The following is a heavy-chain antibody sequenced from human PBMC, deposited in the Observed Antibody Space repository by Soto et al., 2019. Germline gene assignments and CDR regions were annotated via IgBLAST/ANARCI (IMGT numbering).Heavy chain of an antibody. D-gene: IGHD1-26*01. J-gene: IGHJ6*02. Sequence: SETLSLTCTVSGGSISSYYWSWLRQPPGKGLEWMGYIYYSGSTNYNPCLKSRAAISVDQSKKQFSLELSSVTAADTAVYYGARDLVSGSYDGMDVWGQGTTVTVSS. V-gene: IGHV4-59*01. CDR1: GGSISSYY. CDR3: ARDLVSGSYDGMDV. CDR2: IYYSGST.